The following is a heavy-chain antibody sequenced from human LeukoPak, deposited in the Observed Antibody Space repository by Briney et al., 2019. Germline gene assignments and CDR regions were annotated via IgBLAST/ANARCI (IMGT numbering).Heavy chain of an antibody. V-gene: IGHV1-69*13. CDR1: GGTFISYA. Sequence: SVKVSCKASGGTFISYAISWVRQAPRQGLEWMGGIIPIFGTANYAQKFQGRVTITADESTSTAYMELSSLRSEDTAVYYCARGLQMEWYYYYYGMDVWGQGTTVTVSS. CDR3: ARGLQMEWYYYYYGMDV. D-gene: IGHD3-3*01. J-gene: IGHJ6*02. CDR2: IIPIFGTA.